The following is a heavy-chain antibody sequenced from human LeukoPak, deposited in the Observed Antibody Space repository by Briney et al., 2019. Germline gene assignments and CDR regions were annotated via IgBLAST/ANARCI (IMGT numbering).Heavy chain of an antibody. CDR1: GGTFSSYA. D-gene: IGHD3-9*01. CDR2: IIPILGIA. CDR3: ARDSVGYDILTGHPLGY. Sequence: ASVKVSCKASGGTFSSYAISWVRQAPGQGREWVGRIIPILGIANYAQKFQGRVTITADKSTSTAYMELSSLRSEDTAVYYCARDSVGYDILTGHPLGYWGQGTLVTVSS. V-gene: IGHV1-69*04. J-gene: IGHJ4*02.